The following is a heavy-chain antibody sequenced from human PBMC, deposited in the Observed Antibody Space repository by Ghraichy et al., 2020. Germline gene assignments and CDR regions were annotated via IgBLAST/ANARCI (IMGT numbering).Heavy chain of an antibody. CDR1: GGSISSYY. J-gene: IGHJ6*03. Sequence: SETLSLTCTVSGGSISSYYWSWIRQPPGKGLEWIGYIYYSGSTNYNPSLKSRVTISVDTSKNQFSLKLSSVTAAETAVYYCARAGGAHDYGDYFSTYYYYYMDVWGKGTTVTVSS. V-gene: IGHV4-59*01. CDR2: IYYSGST. D-gene: IGHD4-17*01. CDR3: ARAGGAHDYGDYFSTYYYYYMDV.